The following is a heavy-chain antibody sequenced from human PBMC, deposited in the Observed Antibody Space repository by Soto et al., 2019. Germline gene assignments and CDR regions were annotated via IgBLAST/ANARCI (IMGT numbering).Heavy chain of an antibody. CDR2: ISYDGSNK. Sequence: PGGSLRLSCAASGFTFSSYGMHWVRQALGKGLEWVTLISYDGSNKYYADSVKGRFTISRDNSKNTLYLQMNSLRVEDTAVYYCAKVRHRWLQYPILPFDFWGQGTLVTVSS. J-gene: IGHJ4*02. D-gene: IGHD5-12*01. V-gene: IGHV3-30*18. CDR3: AKVRHRWLQYPILPFDF. CDR1: GFTFSSYG.